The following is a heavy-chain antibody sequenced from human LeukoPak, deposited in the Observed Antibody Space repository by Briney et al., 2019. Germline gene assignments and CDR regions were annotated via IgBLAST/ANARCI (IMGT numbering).Heavy chain of an antibody. CDR2: IYSGGST. D-gene: IGHD5-18*01. CDR1: GFTVSSNY. J-gene: IGHJ4*02. CDR3: ARIVVDTAMAGRYYFDY. Sequence: QSGGSLRLSCAASGFTVSSNYMSWVRQAPGKGLEWVSVIYSGGSTYYADSVKGRFTISRHNSKNTLYLQMNSLRAEDTAVYYWARIVVDTAMAGRYYFDYWGQGTLVTVSS. V-gene: IGHV3-53*04.